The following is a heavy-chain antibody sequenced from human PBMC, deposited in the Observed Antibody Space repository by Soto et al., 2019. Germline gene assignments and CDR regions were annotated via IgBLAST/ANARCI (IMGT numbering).Heavy chain of an antibody. V-gene: IGHV3-23*01. CDR2: ISASGSHT. CDR3: AKSTLLAVVNGRLDC. CDR1: GLTFNSFA. Sequence: EVQLLESGGGLVRPGGSLRLSCAASGLTFNSFAMSWVRQAPGKGLEWVSSISASGSHTYYADSVTGRFTISRDNSKNTLYLEMNSLRAEDTAVYYCAKSTLLAVVNGRLDCWGQGTLVTVSS. D-gene: IGHD3-3*01. J-gene: IGHJ4*02.